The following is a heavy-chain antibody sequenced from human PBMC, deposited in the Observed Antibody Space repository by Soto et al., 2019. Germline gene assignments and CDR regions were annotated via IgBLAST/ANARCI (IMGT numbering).Heavy chain of an antibody. V-gene: IGHV3-23*01. D-gene: IGHD6-6*01. CDR2: ISGGGDST. CDR3: AKASSSTSFSASDF. Sequence: PGFSLPLGYFASELNFRNYARRWIPQTQGKGLEWVSVISGGGDSTYYEDSVRGRFTISRDNSKNTLYLQMNSLRAEVTAIYNCAKASSSTSFSASDFWGQGTM. CDR1: ELNFRNYA. J-gene: IGHJ3*01.